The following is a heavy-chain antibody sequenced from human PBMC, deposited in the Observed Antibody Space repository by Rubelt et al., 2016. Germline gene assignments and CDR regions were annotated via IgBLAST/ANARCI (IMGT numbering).Heavy chain of an antibody. D-gene: IGHD6-13*01. CDR2: IDHSGNT. CDR3: ARDGMTATGGWFDP. Sequence: QVQLQQWGAGLVKPSETLSLTCAVYGGSFSGYSWTWIRQPPGKGLEWLGEIDHSGNTDYIPSLKSRVSISVDTSKKQISLKLTSLTAADTAIYFCARDGMTATGGWFDPWGQGTLVTVSS. CDR1: GGSFSGYS. V-gene: IGHV4-34*01. J-gene: IGHJ5*02.